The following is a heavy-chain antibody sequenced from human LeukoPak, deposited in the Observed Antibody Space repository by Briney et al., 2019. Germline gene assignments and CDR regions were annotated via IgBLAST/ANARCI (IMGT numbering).Heavy chain of an antibody. V-gene: IGHV3-23*01. CDR1: GFTFSSYA. CDR3: AKGQRGSGWFFGFDP. D-gene: IGHD6-19*01. Sequence: GGSLRLSCAASGFTFSSYAMSWVRQAPGKGLEWVSAISGSGGSTYYADSVKGRFTISRDNSKNTLYLQMNSLRAEDTAVYYCAKGQRGSGWFFGFDPWGQGTLVTVSS. CDR2: ISGSGGST. J-gene: IGHJ5*02.